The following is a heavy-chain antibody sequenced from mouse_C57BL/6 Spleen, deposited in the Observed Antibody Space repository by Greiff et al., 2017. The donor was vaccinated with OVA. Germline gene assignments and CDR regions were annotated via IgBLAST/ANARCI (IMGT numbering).Heavy chain of an antibody. V-gene: IGHV1-55*01. D-gene: IGHD2-2*01. J-gene: IGHJ4*01. Sequence: VQLQQPGAELVKPGASVKMSCKASGYTFTSYWITWVKQRPGQGLEWIGDIYPGSGSTNYNEKFKSKATLTVDTSSSTAYMQLSSLTSEDSAVYYCARGPYGYDDAMDYWGQGTSVTVSS. CDR2: IYPGSGST. CDR3: ARGPYGYDDAMDY. CDR1: GYTFTSYW.